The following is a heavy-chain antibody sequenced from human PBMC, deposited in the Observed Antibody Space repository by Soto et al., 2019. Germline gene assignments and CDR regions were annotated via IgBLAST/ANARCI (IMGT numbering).Heavy chain of an antibody. Sequence: GSLRLSCAASGFTFSSYAMHWVRQAPGKGLEWVAVISYDGSNKYYADSVKGRFTISRDNSKNTLYLQMNSLRAEDTAVYYCARVRGIAAAGTGVDAFDIWGQGTMVTVSS. CDR3: ARVRGIAAAGTGVDAFDI. CDR1: GFTFSSYA. D-gene: IGHD6-13*01. CDR2: ISYDGSNK. J-gene: IGHJ3*02. V-gene: IGHV3-30-3*01.